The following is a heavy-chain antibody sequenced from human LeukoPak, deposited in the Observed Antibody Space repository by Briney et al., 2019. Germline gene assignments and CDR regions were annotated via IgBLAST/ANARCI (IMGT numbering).Heavy chain of an antibody. CDR2: INPNSGGT. Sequence: ASVKVSCKASGYTFTGYYMHWVRQAPGQGLEWMGRINPNSGGTNYAQKFQGRVTMTRDTSIGTAYMELSRLRSDDTAVYYCARDFGDYDFWSGYPRNWFDPWGQGTLVTVFS. J-gene: IGHJ5*02. D-gene: IGHD3-3*01. CDR1: GYTFTGYY. CDR3: ARDFGDYDFWSGYPRNWFDP. V-gene: IGHV1-2*06.